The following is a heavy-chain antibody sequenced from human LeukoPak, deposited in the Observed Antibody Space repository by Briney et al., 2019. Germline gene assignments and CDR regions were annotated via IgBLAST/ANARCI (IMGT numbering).Heavy chain of an antibody. V-gene: IGHV4-4*02. CDR2: IYHSGST. CDR3: VRVPFAFYGMEV. D-gene: IGHD4/OR15-4a*01. J-gene: IGHJ6*04. CDR1: SDSIRSNNW. Sequence: PSETLSLTCAVSSDSIRSNNWWSWVRQPPGKGLEWIGEIYHSGSTNYNPSLKSRVTISADTSKNQLSLKLSSVTAADTAVYHCVRVPFAFYGMEVWGKGTMVSVSS.